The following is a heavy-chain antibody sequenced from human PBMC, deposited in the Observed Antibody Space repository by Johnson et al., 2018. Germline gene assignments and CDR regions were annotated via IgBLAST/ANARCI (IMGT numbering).Heavy chain of an antibody. CDR2: IWYDGSNK. CDR1: GFTFSSYG. Sequence: VQLLESGGGVVQPGRSLRLSCAASGFTFSSYGMHWVRQAPGKGLEWVAVIWYDGSNKYYADSVKGRFTISRDNSKNTLYLQMNSLGAEDTAVYYCARPTYSSSWSPYYYYGMDVWGQGTTVTVSS. D-gene: IGHD6-13*01. J-gene: IGHJ6*02. V-gene: IGHV3-33*01. CDR3: ARPTYSSSWSPYYYYGMDV.